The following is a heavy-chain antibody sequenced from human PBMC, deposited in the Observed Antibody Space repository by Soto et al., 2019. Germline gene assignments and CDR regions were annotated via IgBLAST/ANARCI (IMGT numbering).Heavy chain of an antibody. CDR2: ISGSSSDI. Sequence: PGGSLRLSCAASGFTFSYYSMNWVRQAPGKGLEWVSSISGSSSDIYYADSVKGRFTISRDNAKNSLYLQMNSLRAEDTAVYYCARDYRPGYCSGGSCANWFDPWGQGTLVTGSS. CDR3: ARDYRPGYCSGGSCANWFDP. CDR1: GFTFSYYS. V-gene: IGHV3-21*01. J-gene: IGHJ5*02. D-gene: IGHD2-15*01.